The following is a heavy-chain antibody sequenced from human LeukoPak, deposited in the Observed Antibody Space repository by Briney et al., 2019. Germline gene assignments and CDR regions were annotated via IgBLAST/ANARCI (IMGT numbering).Heavy chain of an antibody. CDR3: ATIGDRRTGELYRIDY. Sequence: QPGRSLRLSCAASGFTFGNYAMHWVRQAPGKGLEWVAVVSYDGSNKYYADSVKGRFTISRDNSKNTLYLQMNSLRAEDAAIYYCATIGDRRTGELYRIDYWGQGTLVTVSS. D-gene: IGHD7-27*01. J-gene: IGHJ4*02. V-gene: IGHV3-30-3*01. CDR2: VSYDGSNK. CDR1: GFTFGNYA.